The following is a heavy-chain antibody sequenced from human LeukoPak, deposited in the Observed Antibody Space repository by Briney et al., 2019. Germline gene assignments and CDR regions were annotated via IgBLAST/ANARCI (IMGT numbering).Heavy chain of an antibody. V-gene: IGHV4-59*11. CDR2: VYYSGTT. Sequence: SETLSLTCTVSGGSITSHHWSWIRQPPGKGLEWIGDVYYSGTTIYNPSLKSRVTISVDTAKNQFSLRLSSVTAADAAVYYCASDSSGYHWFDYWGQGTLVTVSS. J-gene: IGHJ4*02. CDR1: GGSITSHH. D-gene: IGHD3-22*01. CDR3: ASDSSGYHWFDY.